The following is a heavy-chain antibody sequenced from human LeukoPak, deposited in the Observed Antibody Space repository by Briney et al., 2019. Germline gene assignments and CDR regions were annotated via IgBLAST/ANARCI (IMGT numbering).Heavy chain of an antibody. D-gene: IGHD3-10*01. CDR1: GFTFSTFD. CDR3: ASWHGEMAKGFDY. CDR2: INHSGST. J-gene: IGHJ4*02. V-gene: IGHV4-34*01. Sequence: PGGSLRLSCAASGFTFSTFDMNWVRQAPGKGLEWIGEINHSGSTNYNPSLKSRVTISVDTSKNQFSLKLSSVTAADTAVYYCASWHGEMAKGFDYWGQGTLVTVSS.